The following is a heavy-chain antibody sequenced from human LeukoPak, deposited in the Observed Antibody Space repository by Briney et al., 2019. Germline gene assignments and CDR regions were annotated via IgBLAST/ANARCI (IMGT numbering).Heavy chain of an antibody. J-gene: IGHJ4*02. D-gene: IGHD1-26*01. CDR3: AAWEPPIDY. CDR2: ISYDGSNK. CDR1: GFTFSSYG. V-gene: IGHV3-30*03. Sequence: WGSLRLSCAASGFTFSSYGMHWVRQAPGKGLEWVAVISYDGSNKYYADSVKGRFTISRDNSKNTLYLQMNSLRAEDTAVYYCAAWEPPIDYWGQGTLVTVSS.